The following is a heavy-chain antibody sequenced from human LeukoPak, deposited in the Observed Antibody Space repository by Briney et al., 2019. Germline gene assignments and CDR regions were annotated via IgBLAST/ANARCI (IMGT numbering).Heavy chain of an antibody. CDR2: IYYSGST. J-gene: IGHJ3*02. D-gene: IGHD1-26*01. CDR1: GDSISSYY. CDR3: ARKTPNSGSYSGPFDI. Sequence: SETLSLTCTVSGDSISSYYWSWIRQPPGKGLEWIGYIYYSGSTNYNPSLKSRVTISVDTSKNQFSLKLSSVTAADTAVYYCARKTPNSGSYSGPFDIWGQGTMVTVSS. V-gene: IGHV4-59*01.